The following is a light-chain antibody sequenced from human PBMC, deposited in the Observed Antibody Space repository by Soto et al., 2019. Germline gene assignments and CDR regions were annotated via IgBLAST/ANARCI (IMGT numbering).Light chain of an antibody. CDR2: GTS. CDR3: QQYGDSVFT. CDR1: QSVNSGY. J-gene: IGKJ3*01. Sequence: EIVLTQSPATLSLSTGERATLSCRASQSVNSGYLAWFQQKGGRAPRLLIYGTSGRATGIPDRFSGNGSRTDFTLTISRLEPEDFGVYYCQQYGDSVFTFGPGTKVDIK. V-gene: IGKV3-20*01.